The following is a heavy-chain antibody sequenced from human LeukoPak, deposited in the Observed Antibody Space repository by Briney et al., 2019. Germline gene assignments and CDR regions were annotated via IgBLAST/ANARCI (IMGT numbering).Heavy chain of an antibody. V-gene: IGHV3-11*01. D-gene: IGHD5-12*01. CDR3: ARSTLPGRSGRTEFFQH. CDR2: ISDSGNTR. J-gene: IGHJ1*01. CDR1: GFTFSNYY. Sequence: GGSLRLSCAASGFTFSNYYMTWIRQAPGKGLQWISFISDSGNTRYYADSVEGRFTISRDNAKNSLYLQMHSLRAEDTAMYYCARSTLPGRSGRTEFFQHWGQGTLVTVSS.